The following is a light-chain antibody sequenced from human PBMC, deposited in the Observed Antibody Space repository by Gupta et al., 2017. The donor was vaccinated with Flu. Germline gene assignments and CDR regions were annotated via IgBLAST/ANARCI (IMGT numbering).Light chain of an antibody. V-gene: IGKV3-15*01. Sequence: EIVMTQSPATLSVSPGERATLSCRASQSVSNNLAWYQQKPGQAPRLLIYVASIRATGIPARFSGSGSGTEFTLTISSLQSEDFAVYYCQQYNNWPPWTFGQGTKVEIK. CDR1: QSVSNN. CDR2: VAS. CDR3: QQYNNWPPWT. J-gene: IGKJ1*01.